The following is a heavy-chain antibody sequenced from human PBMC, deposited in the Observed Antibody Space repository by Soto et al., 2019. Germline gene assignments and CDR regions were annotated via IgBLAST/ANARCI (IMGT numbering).Heavy chain of an antibody. CDR2: IVVGSGNT. D-gene: IGHD3-10*01. J-gene: IGHJ6*02. CDR1: GFTFTSSA. Sequence: SVKVSCKXSGFTFTSSAVQWVRQARGRRLEWIGWIVVGSGNTNYAQKFQERVTITRDMSTSTAYMEPSSLRSEDTAVYYCAADSPKVGYYYGMDVWGQGTTVTVSS. V-gene: IGHV1-58*01. CDR3: AADSPKVGYYYGMDV.